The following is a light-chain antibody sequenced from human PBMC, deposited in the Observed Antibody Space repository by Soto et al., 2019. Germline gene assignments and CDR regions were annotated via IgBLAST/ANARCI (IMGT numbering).Light chain of an antibody. CDR2: GSS. CDR3: QQSYSTPRT. V-gene: IGKV1-39*01. J-gene: IGKJ1*01. CDR1: QSINTY. Sequence: DIQMTQSPSSLSASVGDRVTITCRASQSINTYLNWYQQKSGKAPNLLIYGSSNLESGVPSRFSGSGSGTHFTLTISSLQPEDFATYYCQQSYSTPRTFGQGTKVEIK.